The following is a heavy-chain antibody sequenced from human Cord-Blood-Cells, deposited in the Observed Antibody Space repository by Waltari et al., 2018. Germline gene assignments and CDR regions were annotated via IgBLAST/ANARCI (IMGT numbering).Heavy chain of an antibody. CDR1: GGSISSYY. D-gene: IGHD1-20*01. Sequence: VKPSETLSLTCTVSGGSISSYYWSWIRQPPGKGLEWIGYIYYSGSTNYNPSLKSRVTISVDTSKNQFSLKLSSVTAADTAVYYCARDRPITGTTFGYYYYGMDVWGQGTTVTVSS. CDR3: ARDRPITGTTFGYYYYGMDV. CDR2: IYYSGST. V-gene: IGHV4-59*01. J-gene: IGHJ6*02.